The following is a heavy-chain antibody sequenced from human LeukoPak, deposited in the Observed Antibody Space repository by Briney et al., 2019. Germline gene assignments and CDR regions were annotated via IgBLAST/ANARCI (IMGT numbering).Heavy chain of an antibody. CDR2: VYYTGRT. D-gene: IGHD5-24*01. CDR1: GGSISSYY. CDR3: ARDLIHRDDSDAA. V-gene: IGHV4-59*01. J-gene: IGHJ5*02. Sequence: SETLSLTCTVSGGSISSYYWCWIRQPPGKGLEWIGSVYYTGRTSYNPSLKSRVSISVDTSKNQFSLKLRSVTAADTALYYCARDLIHRDDSDAAWGQGTLVSVSS.